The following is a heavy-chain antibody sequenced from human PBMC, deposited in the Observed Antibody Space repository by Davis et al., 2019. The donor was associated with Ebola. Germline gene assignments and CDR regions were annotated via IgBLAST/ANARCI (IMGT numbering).Heavy chain of an antibody. D-gene: IGHD3-16*01. CDR1: GYTFTSYD. CDR2: MNPNSGNT. V-gene: IGHV1-8*01. CDR3: EVHTFTRIMITFGGADV. Sequence: ASVKVSCKASGYTFTSYDINWLRQATGQGLEWTGWMNPNSGNTGYAQKFQGRVTITADKSTSTAYMELSSLRSEDTAVYYCEVHTFTRIMITFGGADVWGQGTTVTVSS. J-gene: IGHJ6*02.